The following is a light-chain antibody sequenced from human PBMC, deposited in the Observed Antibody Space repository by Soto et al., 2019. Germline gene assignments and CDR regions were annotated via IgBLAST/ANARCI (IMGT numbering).Light chain of an antibody. CDR2: GAS. CDR1: QSISIY. CDR3: HQPYAASAIT. J-gene: IGKJ5*01. V-gene: IGKV1-39*01. Sequence: DIQMTQCPSSLSASVGDRVTITCRASQSISIYLNWYQLKPGKAPNLLMYGASYLKSGVPTRFSGSGSGTDFTLTTSSMLQADFVIFYCHQPYAASAITFGQGTRLEIK.